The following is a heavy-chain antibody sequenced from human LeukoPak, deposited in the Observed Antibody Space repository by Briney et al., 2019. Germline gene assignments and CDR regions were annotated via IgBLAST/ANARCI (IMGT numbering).Heavy chain of an antibody. J-gene: IGHJ6*02. CDR1: GFTFDDYA. V-gene: IGHV3-9*01. CDR2: ISWISGSI. Sequence: GGSLRLSCAASGFTFDDYAMHWVRQAPGKGLEWVSGISWISGSIGYADSVKGRFTFSRDKAKNSLYLQMNSLRAEDTALYYCAKDCDSNGYYSGMDVWGQGTTVTVSS. D-gene: IGHD3-22*01. CDR3: AKDCDSNGYYSGMDV.